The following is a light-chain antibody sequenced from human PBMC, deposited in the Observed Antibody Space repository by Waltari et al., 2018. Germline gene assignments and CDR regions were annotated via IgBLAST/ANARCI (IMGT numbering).Light chain of an antibody. V-gene: IGLV2-14*01. CDR1: NPAIGAYNY. J-gene: IGLJ2*01. CDR3: SAFTSASTLL. Sequence: SALTPPASVAGSPGQPSTISCRGTNPAIGAYNYVRWYQQLSGKAPKLIIYDVAKRPSGVSDRFSASKSGITAFLTISGLQAEDEADYHCSAFTSASTLLFGGGTKVTVL. CDR2: DVA.